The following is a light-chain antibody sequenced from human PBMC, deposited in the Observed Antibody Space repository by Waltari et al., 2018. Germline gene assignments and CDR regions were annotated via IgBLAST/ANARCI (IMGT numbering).Light chain of an antibody. V-gene: IGKV1-17*03. CDR2: AAS. CDR1: QGIDNS. J-gene: IGKJ2*01. CDR3: LQHNNYPYT. Sequence: DIQMTQSPSAMLASIGESSTITCRASQGIDNSLAWFQQKQGKPPKRLIFAASTLQTGVPSRFSGSRSGTEFTLTISSLQPEDFATYYCLQHNNYPYTFGQGTKLEIK.